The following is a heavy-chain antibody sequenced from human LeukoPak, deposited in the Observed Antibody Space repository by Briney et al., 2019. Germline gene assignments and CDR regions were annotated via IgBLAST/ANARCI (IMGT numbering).Heavy chain of an antibody. CDR3: ARGLEIWFGESLAV. J-gene: IGHJ6*04. D-gene: IGHD3-10*01. Sequence: PGGSLRLSCAASGFTFSSYAMHWVRQAPGKGLEYVSAISSNGGSIYYANSVKGRFTISRDNSKNTLYLQMGSLRAEDMAVYYCARGLEIWFGESLAVWGKGTTVTVSS. CDR1: GFTFSSYA. V-gene: IGHV3-64*01. CDR2: ISSNGGSI.